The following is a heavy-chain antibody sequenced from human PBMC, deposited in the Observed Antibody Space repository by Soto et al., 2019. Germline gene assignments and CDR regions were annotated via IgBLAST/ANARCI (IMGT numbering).Heavy chain of an antibody. D-gene: IGHD2-2*01. Sequence: EVQLLESGGGLVQPGGSLRLSCAASGFTFSSYAMSWVRQAPGKGLEWVSAISGSGGSTYYADSVKGRFTISRDNSKNTLYLQMNSLRAEDTAVYYCAKRYRSSTSCFIRAFDIWGQGTMVTVSS. J-gene: IGHJ3*02. CDR1: GFTFSSYA. CDR2: ISGSGGST. V-gene: IGHV3-23*01. CDR3: AKRYRSSTSCFIRAFDI.